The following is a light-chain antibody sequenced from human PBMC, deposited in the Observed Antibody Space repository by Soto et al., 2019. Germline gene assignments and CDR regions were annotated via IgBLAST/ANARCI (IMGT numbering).Light chain of an antibody. CDR1: GSNIGAGYD. CDR3: QSYDIRVTAWI. Sequence: QSAPTQPPSVSGAPRQTVTITCSGSGSNIGAGYDVHWYQHAPGMPPRLLIFGTTNRPSIVRARFSASKSGTSASLAITGIQAEDEADYYCQSYDIRVTAWIFGGGTKVTVL. CDR2: GTT. J-gene: IGLJ2*01. V-gene: IGLV1-40*01.